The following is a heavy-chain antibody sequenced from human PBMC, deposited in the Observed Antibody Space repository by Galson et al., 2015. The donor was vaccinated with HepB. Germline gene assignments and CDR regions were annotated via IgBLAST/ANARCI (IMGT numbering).Heavy chain of an antibody. CDR1: GFTFSSYA. V-gene: IGHV3-30-3*01. Sequence: SLRLSCAASGFTFSSYAMHWVRQAPGKGLEWVAVISYDGSNKYYADSVKGRFTISRDNSKNTLYLQMNSLRAEDTAVYYCARDDLRQLARYYYYYGMDVWGQGTTVTVSS. CDR3: ARDDLRQLARYYYYYGMDV. D-gene: IGHD6-6*01. CDR2: ISYDGSNK. J-gene: IGHJ6*02.